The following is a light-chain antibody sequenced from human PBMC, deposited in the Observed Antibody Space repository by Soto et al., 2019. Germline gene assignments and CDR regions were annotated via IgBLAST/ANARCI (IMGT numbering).Light chain of an antibody. V-gene: IGKV1-5*01. CDR2: GAS. CDR3: QHNHSSSQT. CDR1: QSIRHY. Sequence: DIQMTQSPPTLSASVGDRVTITCRASQSIRHYLAWYQQMPGKAPKLLIYGASTLQSGVPSRFSGSGSGTEFTLTISSLQPDDFGTYFCQHNHSSSQTFGQGTKVEIK. J-gene: IGKJ1*01.